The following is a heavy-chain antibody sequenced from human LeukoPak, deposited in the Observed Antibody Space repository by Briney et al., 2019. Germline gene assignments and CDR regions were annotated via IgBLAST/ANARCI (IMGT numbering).Heavy chain of an antibody. V-gene: IGHV3-15*01. CDR3: TTDPITSLPG. Sequence: GGSLRLSCAPSGFTLSNAWMSWVRQAPGKGREWVGRIKSKTGGGTTDYAAPVKGRFTISRDESKNTLYLQMNSLKTDDTAVYYCTTDPITSLPGWGQGTLVTVSS. J-gene: IGHJ4*02. D-gene: IGHD5-12*01. CDR2: IKSKTGGGTT. CDR1: GFTLSNAW.